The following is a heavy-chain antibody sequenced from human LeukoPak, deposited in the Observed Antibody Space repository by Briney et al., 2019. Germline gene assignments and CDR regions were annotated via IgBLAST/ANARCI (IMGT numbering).Heavy chain of an antibody. V-gene: IGHV3-23*01. CDR3: ARWHTSGNNYYYDY. CDR2: ISGSGSST. D-gene: IGHD3-22*01. CDR1: GFTFSSYA. Sequence: GGSLRLSCAASGFTFSSYAMSWVRQAPGKGLDWVSGISGSGSSTSYADSVKGRFTISRDNSKNTLYLQMNSLRAEDTAVYYCARWHTSGNNYYYDYWGQGTLVTVSS. J-gene: IGHJ4*02.